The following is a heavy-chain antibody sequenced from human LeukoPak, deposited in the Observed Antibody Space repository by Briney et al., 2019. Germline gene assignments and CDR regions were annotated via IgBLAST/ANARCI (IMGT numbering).Heavy chain of an antibody. V-gene: IGHV3-23*01. CDR2: IGASGAPT. CDR3: ATPGVCL. D-gene: IGHD5/OR15-5a*01. Sequence: GSLRLSCAASGFTFSTYGMSWVRQAPGKGLEWVSGIGASGAPTYYADSVKGRFTISRDNARNTLYLQLKSLRAETTAVYYCATPGVCLWGQGTLVTVSS. CDR1: GFTFSTYG. J-gene: IGHJ4*02.